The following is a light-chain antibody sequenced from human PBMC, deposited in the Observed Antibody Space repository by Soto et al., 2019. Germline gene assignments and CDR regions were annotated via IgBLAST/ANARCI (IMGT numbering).Light chain of an antibody. CDR2: EVT. CDR3: SSYAGSNRV. J-gene: IGLJ2*01. V-gene: IGLV2-8*01. CDR1: SGDVGGYNY. Sequence: QSALTQPPSASGSPGQSVTISWTGTSGDVGGYNYVSWYQQHPGKAPKLMIYEVTKRPSGVPDRFSGSKSGNTASLTVSGLQAEDEADYYCSSYAGSNRVFGGGTKLTVL.